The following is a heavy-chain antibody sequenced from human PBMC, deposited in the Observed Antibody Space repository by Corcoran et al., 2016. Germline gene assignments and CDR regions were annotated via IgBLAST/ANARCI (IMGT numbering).Heavy chain of an antibody. CDR3: AKGISMDRGGSLEAADY. CDR1: GFTFDGYT. D-gene: IGHD3-10*01. V-gene: IGHV3-43*01. J-gene: IGHJ4*02. Sequence: EVQLVESGGVVVQPGRSLRLSCAASGFTFDGYTMHWVRQAPGKGLEWVSLISWDGGSTYYADSVKGRFTISRDNSKNSLYLQMNSLRTEDTALDYCAKGISMDRGGSLEAADYWGQGTLVTVSS. CDR2: ISWDGGST.